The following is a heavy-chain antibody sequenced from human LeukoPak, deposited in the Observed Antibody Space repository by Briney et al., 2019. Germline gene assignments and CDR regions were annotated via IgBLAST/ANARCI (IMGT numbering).Heavy chain of an antibody. J-gene: IGHJ4*02. CDR2: IYHSEST. CDR1: GGPIRSGDYY. CDR3: ARKSGSYYFFDY. V-gene: IGHV4-30-4*01. Sequence: SETPSLTCSVSGGPIRSGDYYWTWIRQPPGKGLEWIGYIYHSESTYYNPSLKSRTTISVDMSSTQFSLKLSSVTAADTAVYYCARKSGSYYFFDYWGQGTLVTVSS. D-gene: IGHD1-26*01.